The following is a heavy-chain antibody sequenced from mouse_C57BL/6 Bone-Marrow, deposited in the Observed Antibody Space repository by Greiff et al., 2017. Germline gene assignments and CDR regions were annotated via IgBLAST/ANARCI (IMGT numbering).Heavy chain of an antibody. CDR3: ARSGTDWYFDV. Sequence: QVQLQQPGAELVRPGSSVKLSCKASGYTFPSYWMHWVKQRPIQGLEWIGNIDPSDSETPYNQKFKDKATLTVDKSSRTAYMQLSSLTSEDSAVYYCARSGTDWYFDVWGTGTTVTVSS. V-gene: IGHV1-52*01. J-gene: IGHJ1*03. D-gene: IGHD3-1*01. CDR2: IDPSDSET. CDR1: GYTFPSYW.